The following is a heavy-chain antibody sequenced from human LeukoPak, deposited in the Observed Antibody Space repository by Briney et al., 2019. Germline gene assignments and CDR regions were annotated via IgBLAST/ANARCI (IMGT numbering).Heavy chain of an antibody. Sequence: ASVKVCCKASGYTFTSYYMHWVRRATGQGLEWMGIINPSGGSTSYAQKFQGRVTMPTDTSTGTVYMGLSSLRSEDTAVYYCARDPGNIVVVVAATRSYCLDSWGQGTLVTVSS. CDR3: ARDPGNIVVVVAATRSYCLDS. J-gene: IGHJ4*02. CDR1: GYTFTSYY. D-gene: IGHD2-15*01. V-gene: IGHV1-46*01. CDR2: INPSGGST.